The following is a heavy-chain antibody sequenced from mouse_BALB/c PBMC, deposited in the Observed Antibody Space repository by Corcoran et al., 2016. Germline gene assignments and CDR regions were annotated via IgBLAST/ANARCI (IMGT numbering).Heavy chain of an antibody. V-gene: IGHV1S135*01. D-gene: IGHD2-1*01. Sequence: EIQLQQSGPELMKPGASVKISCKASGYSFTSYYMHWVKQSHGKSLEWIGYIDPFNGGTSYNQKFKGKATLTVDKSSSTAYKHLSSLTSEDSAVYYCARSAYGNSWFAYWGQGTLVTVSA. CDR2: IDPFNGGT. J-gene: IGHJ3*01. CDR1: GYSFTSYY. CDR3: ARSAYGNSWFAY.